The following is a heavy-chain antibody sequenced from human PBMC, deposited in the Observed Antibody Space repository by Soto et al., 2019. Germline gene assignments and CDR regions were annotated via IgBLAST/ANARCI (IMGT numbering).Heavy chain of an antibody. CDR3: TRSYYDFWSGSYYYYMDV. D-gene: IGHD3-3*01. V-gene: IGHV2-26*01. Sequence: CTVSGFSLSNAKMGVTWIRQPPGKALEWLAHIFSNDEKSYSTSLKSRLTISKDTSKSQVVLTMTNMDPVDTATYYCTRSYYDFWSGSYYYYMDVWANGATVTVSS. CDR1: GFSLSNAKMG. CDR2: IFSNDEK. J-gene: IGHJ6*03.